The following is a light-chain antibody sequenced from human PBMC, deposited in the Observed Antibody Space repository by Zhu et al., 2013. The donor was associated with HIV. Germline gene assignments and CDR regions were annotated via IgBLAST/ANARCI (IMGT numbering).Light chain of an antibody. V-gene: IGLV1-40*01. CDR2: GNS. Sequence: QSVLTQSPTVSGAPGQTVTISYAGSGSNIGAGYDVHWYQQLPGGAPKLLIYGNSHRPSGVPDRFSGSKSRTSASLAITGLQAEDEADYYCQSYDSSLSAWVFGGGTKVTVL. CDR3: QSYDSSLSAWV. CDR1: GSNIGAGYD. J-gene: IGLJ3*02.